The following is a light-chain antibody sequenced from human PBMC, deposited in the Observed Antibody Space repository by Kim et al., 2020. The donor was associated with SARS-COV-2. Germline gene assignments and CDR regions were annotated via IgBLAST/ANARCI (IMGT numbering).Light chain of an antibody. J-gene: IGLJ2*01. V-gene: IGLV1-40*01. CDR1: RSNIGAGYD. Sequence: TISCTGNRSNIGAGYDVHWYQQFPGTAPKLLLYGTKNRASGVPDRISGSKSGTSASLAITGLQAEDEADYYCQSYDISLTAVVFGGGTQLTVL. CDR3: QSYDISLTAVV. CDR2: GTK.